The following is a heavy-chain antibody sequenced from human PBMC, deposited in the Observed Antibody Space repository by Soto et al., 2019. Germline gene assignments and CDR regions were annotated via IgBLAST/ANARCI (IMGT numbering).Heavy chain of an antibody. CDR1: GGTFSSYT. CDR2: IIPILGIP. Sequence: QVQLVQSGAEVKRPGSSVKVSCKASGGTFSSYTISWVRQAPGQGLEWMGRIIPILGIPNYAQKFQGRVTMTADKPTSTAYMELSSLRSEDTAAYYCARFRGSYGMDVWGQGTTVTVSS. CDR3: ARFRGSYGMDV. V-gene: IGHV1-69*02. D-gene: IGHD3-10*01. J-gene: IGHJ6*02.